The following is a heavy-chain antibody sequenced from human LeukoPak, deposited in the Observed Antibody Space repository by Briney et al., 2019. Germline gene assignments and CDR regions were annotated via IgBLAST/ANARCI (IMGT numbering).Heavy chain of an antibody. CDR2: LYYSGST. J-gene: IGHJ4*02. V-gene: IGHV4-39*01. CDR3: ARHVGGSRGFDY. Sequence: SETLSLTCTVSGGSITSTNFYWDWIRQPPGKGLEWIGCLYYSGSTYYSPSLMSRVTISVDTSKNQFSLKLSSVTAADTAVYYCARHVGGSRGFDYWGQGNLVTVSS. CDR1: GGSITSTNFY. D-gene: IGHD1-26*01.